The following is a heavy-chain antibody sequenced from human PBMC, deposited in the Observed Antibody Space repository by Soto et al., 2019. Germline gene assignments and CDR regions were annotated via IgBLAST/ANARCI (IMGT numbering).Heavy chain of an antibody. J-gene: IGHJ5*01. Sequence: EVQLMESGGGLVQPGESLRLSCVVSGLSLSGYALSWVRQAPGKGLEWVSAVSGSGGTTYYADSVKGRFTISRDNPKSTLYLEMNRLRVEGTAKYFSAKDGRGVGPTLSWFDSWGQGTQVTVTS. V-gene: IGHV3-23*01. CDR2: VSGSGGTT. D-gene: IGHD1-26*01. CDR1: GLSLSGYA. CDR3: AKDGRGVGPTLSWFDS.